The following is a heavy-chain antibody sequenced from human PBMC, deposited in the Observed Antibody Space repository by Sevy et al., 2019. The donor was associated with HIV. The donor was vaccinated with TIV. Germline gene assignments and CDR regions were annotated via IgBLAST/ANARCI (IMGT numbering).Heavy chain of an antibody. CDR1: DGSFSGYY. CDR3: ARSPPVVVVPGAPSWFDP. CDR2: INERGIT. V-gene: IGHV4-34*01. D-gene: IGHD2-2*01. J-gene: IGHJ5*02. Sequence: SETLSLTCAVQDGSFSGYYWNWIRQLPGKGLEWIGEINERGITYYNPSLKSRVTISVDTSKKQFSLKLNSVTAADTAVYFCARSPPVVVVPGAPSWFDPWGQGTLVTVSS.